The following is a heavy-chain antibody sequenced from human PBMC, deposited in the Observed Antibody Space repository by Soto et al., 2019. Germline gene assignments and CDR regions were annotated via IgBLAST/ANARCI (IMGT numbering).Heavy chain of an antibody. V-gene: IGHV4-34*01. CDR3: ARYCSGGSCYSGFARFDP. J-gene: IGHJ5*02. Sequence: SETLSLTCAVYGGSFSGYYWSWIRQPPGKGLEWIGEINHSGSTNYNPSLKSRVTISVDTSKNQFSLKLSSVTAADTAVYYCARYCSGGSCYSGFARFDPWGQGTLVTVSS. CDR1: GGSFSGYY. CDR2: INHSGST. D-gene: IGHD2-15*01.